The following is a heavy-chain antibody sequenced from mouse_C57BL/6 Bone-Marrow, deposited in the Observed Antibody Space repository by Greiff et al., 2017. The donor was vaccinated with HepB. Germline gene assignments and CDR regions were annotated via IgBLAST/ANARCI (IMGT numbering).Heavy chain of an antibody. V-gene: IGHV1-36*01. CDR3: ARWVTTVEATDWYFDV. D-gene: IGHD1-1*01. CDR2: VYPYDGCT. Sequence: VQLQQSGPVLVKPGPSVKISCMASGFTFTDYYMHWVKQSHGKSLEWIGLVYPYDGCTSYNQKFKGKATLTVDTSSNTAYMELNSLTSEDSAVYYCARWVTTVEATDWYFDVWGTGTTVTVSS. CDR1: GFTFTDYY. J-gene: IGHJ1*03.